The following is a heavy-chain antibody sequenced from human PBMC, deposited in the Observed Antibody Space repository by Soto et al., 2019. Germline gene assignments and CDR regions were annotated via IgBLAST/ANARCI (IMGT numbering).Heavy chain of an antibody. J-gene: IGHJ4*02. V-gene: IGHV4-34*01. CDR2: INHSGST. D-gene: IGHD3-22*01. CDR3: ARVQGWSGSGYYRLFDY. Sequence: SETLSLTCAVYGGSFSGHYWSWIRQPPGKGLECIGEINHSGSTNHNPSLKSRVTITVDKSKNQFSLKLRSVTAADTAVYFCARVQGWSGSGYYRLFDYWGQGTQVTVSS. CDR1: GGSFSGHY.